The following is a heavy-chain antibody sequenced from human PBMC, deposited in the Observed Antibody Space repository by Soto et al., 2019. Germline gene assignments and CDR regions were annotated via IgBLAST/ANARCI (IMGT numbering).Heavy chain of an antibody. Sequence: GGSLRLSCAASGFTFSSYAMSRVRQAPGKGLEWVSAISGSGGSTYYADSVKGRFTISRDNSKNTLYLQMNSLRAEDTAVYYCAGEGYCSSTSCYPFDYWGQGTLVTVSS. CDR2: ISGSGGST. CDR1: GFTFSSYA. CDR3: AGEGYCSSTSCYPFDY. V-gene: IGHV3-23*01. D-gene: IGHD2-2*01. J-gene: IGHJ4*02.